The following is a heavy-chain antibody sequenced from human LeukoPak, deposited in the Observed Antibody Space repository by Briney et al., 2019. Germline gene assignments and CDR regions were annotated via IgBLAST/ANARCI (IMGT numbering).Heavy chain of an antibody. J-gene: IGHJ3*02. D-gene: IGHD1-26*01. CDR2: IHYTGIT. V-gene: IGHV4-59*01. CDR1: GRSMNNYY. Sequence: SETLSLTCIVSGRSMNNYYWSWIRQPPGKGLEWIAYIHYTGITNYNPFLKSRVTISLDTSNNQFSLKLNSVTAADTAFYYCARILEGSGAAFDIWGQGTMVTVSS. CDR3: ARILEGSGAAFDI.